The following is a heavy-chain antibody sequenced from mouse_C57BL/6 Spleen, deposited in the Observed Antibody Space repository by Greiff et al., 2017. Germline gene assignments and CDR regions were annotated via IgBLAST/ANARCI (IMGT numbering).Heavy chain of an antibody. CDR1: GFNIKDYY. V-gene: IGHV14-2*01. J-gene: IGHJ4*01. D-gene: IGHD1-1*01. Sequence: EVQLQQSGAELVKPGASVKLSCTASGFNIKDYYMHWVKQRTEQGLEWIGRIDPEDGETKYAPKFQGKATITADTSSNQAYLQLSSLTSEDTAFYYCTRDCLRYHGSSSYYAMDYWGQGTSVTVSS. CDR3: TRDCLRYHGSSSYYAMDY. CDR2: IDPEDGET.